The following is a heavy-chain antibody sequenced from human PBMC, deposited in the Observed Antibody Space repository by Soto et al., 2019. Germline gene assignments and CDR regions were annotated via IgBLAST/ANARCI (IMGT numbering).Heavy chain of an antibody. D-gene: IGHD3-22*01. CDR3: ASALYDSSGYYYDAPDY. J-gene: IGHJ4*02. V-gene: IGHV1-18*01. CDR1: GYTFTSYG. Sequence: GASVKVSCKASGYTFTSYGISWVRQAPGQGLEWMGWISAYIGNANYAQKFQGRVTMTTDTSTSTAYMELSSLRSEDTAVYYCASALYDSSGYYYDAPDYWGPGTLVTLSS. CDR2: ISAYIGNA.